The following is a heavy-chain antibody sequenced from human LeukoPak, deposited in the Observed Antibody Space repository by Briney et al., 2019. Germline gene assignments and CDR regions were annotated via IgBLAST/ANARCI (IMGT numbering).Heavy chain of an antibody. D-gene: IGHD3-22*01. V-gene: IGHV4-39*01. CDR1: GVSISSDGYY. J-gene: IGHJ5*02. CDR3: ARPGSYYYDSSGYVLT. Sequence: SETLSLTCTFSGVSISSDGYYWGWVRQPPGKGLEWIGTIYYSGTYYNPSLKSRVTVSVDTSKNQFSLKLSSVTAADTAMYYCARPGSYYYDSSGYVLTWGQGTLVTVSS. CDR2: IYYSGT.